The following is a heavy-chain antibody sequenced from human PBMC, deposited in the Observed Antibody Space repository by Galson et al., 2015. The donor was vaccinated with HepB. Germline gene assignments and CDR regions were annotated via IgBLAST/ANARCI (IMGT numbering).Heavy chain of an antibody. Sequence: SLRLSCAASGFTFSSYGMHWVRQAPGKGLEWVAVISYDGSNKYYADSVKGRFTISRDNSKNTLYLQMNSLRAEDTAVYYCAKDLFDYTVTTGFNDYWGQGTLVTVSP. CDR3: AKDLFDYTVTTGFNDY. V-gene: IGHV3-30*18. J-gene: IGHJ4*02. CDR1: GFTFSSYG. CDR2: ISYDGSNK. D-gene: IGHD4-17*01.